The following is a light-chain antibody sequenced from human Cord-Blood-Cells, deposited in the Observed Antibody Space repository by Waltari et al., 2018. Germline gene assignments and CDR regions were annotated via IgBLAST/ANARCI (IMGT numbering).Light chain of an antibody. CDR1: QSISSW. V-gene: IGKV1-5*03. CDR3: QQYNSYSRT. CDR2: KAS. J-gene: IGKJ1*01. Sequence: DIQMTQSPSTLSASVGDRVTITCRARQSISSWLAWYQQKPGKAPKLLTYKASSLESGVPSRFSGSGSGTEFTLTISSLQPDDFATYYCQQYNSYSRTFGQGTKVEIK.